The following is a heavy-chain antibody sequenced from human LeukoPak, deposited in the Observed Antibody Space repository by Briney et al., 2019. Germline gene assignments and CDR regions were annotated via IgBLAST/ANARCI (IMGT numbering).Heavy chain of an antibody. V-gene: IGHV1-8*03. Sequence: GASVKVSCKASGYTFTSYDINWVRQATGQGLEWMGWMNPNSGNTGYAQKFQGRVTITRNTSISTAYMELSSLRSEDTAVYYCARVPSHRCCSSTSCYRSFWFDPWGQGTLVTVSS. J-gene: IGHJ5*02. D-gene: IGHD2-2*01. CDR3: ARVPSHRCCSSTSCYRSFWFDP. CDR2: MNPNSGNT. CDR1: GYTFTSYD.